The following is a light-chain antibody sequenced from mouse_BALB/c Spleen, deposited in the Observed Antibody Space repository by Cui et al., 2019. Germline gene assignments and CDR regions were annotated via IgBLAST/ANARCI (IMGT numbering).Light chain of an antibody. CDR1: ENIYSN. V-gene: IGKV12-46*01. CDR2: AAT. CDR3: QHFWGTPRT. J-gene: IGKJ1*01. Sequence: DFQMTQSPASLSVSVGETVTITCRASENIYSNLAWYQQKQGKSPQLLVYAATNLADGVPSRFNGSGSGTQYSLKINSLQSEDFGSYYCQHFWGTPRTFGGGTKLEIK.